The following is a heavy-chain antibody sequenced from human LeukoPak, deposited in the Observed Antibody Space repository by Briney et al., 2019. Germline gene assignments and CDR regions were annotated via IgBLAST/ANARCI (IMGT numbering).Heavy chain of an antibody. CDR3: AKDIGPGYLVRGVITTDYFGY. V-gene: IGHV3-9*01. Sequence: GRSLRLSCAASGFTFDDYAMHWVRQAPGKGLEWVSGISWNSGSIGYADSVKGRFTISRDNAKNSLYLQMNSLRAEDTALYYCAKDIGPGYLVRGVITTDYFGYWGQGTLVTVSS. CDR2: ISWNSGSI. J-gene: IGHJ4*02. D-gene: IGHD3-10*01. CDR1: GFTFDDYA.